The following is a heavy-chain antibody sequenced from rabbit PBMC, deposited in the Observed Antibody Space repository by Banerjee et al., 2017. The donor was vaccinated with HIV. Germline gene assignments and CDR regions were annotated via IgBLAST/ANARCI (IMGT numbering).Heavy chain of an antibody. CDR2: IYAGSGST. Sequence: QSLEESGGDLVKPGASLTLTRTASGFSFSSYWMCWVRQAPGKGLEWIACIYAGSGSTYYASWAKGRFTISKTSSTTVTLQMTSLTAADTATYFCARAGSSYATGAFDPWGPGTLVTVS. J-gene: IGHJ2*01. V-gene: IGHV1S40*01. D-gene: IGHD8-1*01. CDR3: ARAGSSYATGAFDP. CDR1: GFSFSSYW.